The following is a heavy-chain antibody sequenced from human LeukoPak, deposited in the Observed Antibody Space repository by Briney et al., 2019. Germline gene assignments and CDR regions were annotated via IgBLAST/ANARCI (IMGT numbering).Heavy chain of an antibody. CDR1: GGSISSSGYS. CDR2: IYHSGSA. CDR3: ARPGYDYVWGSYRLSYYFDY. D-gene: IGHD3-16*02. J-gene: IGHJ4*02. V-gene: IGHV4-30-2*01. Sequence: SETLSLTCAVSGGSISSSGYSWSWIRQPPGKGLEWIGYIYHSGSAYYNPSLKSRVTISVDTSKNQFSLKLSSVTAADTAVYYCARPGYDYVWGSYRLSYYFDYWGQGTLVTVSS.